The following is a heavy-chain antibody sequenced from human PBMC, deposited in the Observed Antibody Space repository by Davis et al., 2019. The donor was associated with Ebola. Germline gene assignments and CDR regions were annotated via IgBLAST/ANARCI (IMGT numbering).Heavy chain of an antibody. Sequence: ASVKVSCKASGYTFTGYYMHWVRQAPGQGLEWMGWINPNSGGTNYAQKFQGRVTMTRDTSISTAYMELSRLRSDDTAVYYCAAHCSGGSCYSGFWFDPWGQGTLVTVSS. CDR2: INPNSGGT. D-gene: IGHD2-15*01. CDR3: AAHCSGGSCYSGFWFDP. CDR1: GYTFTGYY. V-gene: IGHV1-2*02. J-gene: IGHJ5*02.